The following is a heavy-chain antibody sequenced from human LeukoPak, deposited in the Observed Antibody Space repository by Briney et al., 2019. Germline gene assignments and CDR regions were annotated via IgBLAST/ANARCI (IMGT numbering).Heavy chain of an antibody. CDR2: INHSGST. J-gene: IGHJ4*02. CDR3: ARGPVSYDCGFGR. D-gene: IGHD2-21*02. V-gene: IGHV4-34*01. CDR1: GGSFGGYY. Sequence: EPSETLSLTCAVYGGSFGGYYWSWIRQPPGKGLEWIGEINHSGSTNYNPSLKSRVTISVDTSKNQFSLKLSSVTAADTAVYYCARGPVSYDCGFGRWGQGTLVTVSS.